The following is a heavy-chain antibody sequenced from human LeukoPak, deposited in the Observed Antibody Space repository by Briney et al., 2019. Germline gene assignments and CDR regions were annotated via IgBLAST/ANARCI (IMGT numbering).Heavy chain of an antibody. J-gene: IGHJ3*02. V-gene: IGHV3-30-3*01. Sequence: TGGSLRLSCAVSGFTFSSYAMHWVRQAPGKGLEWVAVISYDGSNKYYADSVKGRFTISRDNSKNTLYLQMNSLRAEDTAVYYCARAHYGRNYEVATNAFDIWGQGTMVTVSS. CDR3: ARAHYGRNYEVATNAFDI. D-gene: IGHD4-23*01. CDR2: ISYDGSNK. CDR1: GFTFSSYA.